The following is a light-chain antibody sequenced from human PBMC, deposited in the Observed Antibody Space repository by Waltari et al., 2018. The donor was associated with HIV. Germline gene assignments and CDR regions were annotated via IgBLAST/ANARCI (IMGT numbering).Light chain of an antibody. CDR1: SNNVGNQG. Sequence: QAGLTQPPSVSKGMRQTATLTCTGNSNNVGNQGAAWLQQHQGHPPKLLSYRDNKRPSGISERFSASRSGNTASLTITGVQPEDEADYFCATWDISLSAVVFGGRTTLTVL. CDR3: ATWDISLSAVV. CDR2: RDN. V-gene: IGLV10-54*04. J-gene: IGLJ2*01.